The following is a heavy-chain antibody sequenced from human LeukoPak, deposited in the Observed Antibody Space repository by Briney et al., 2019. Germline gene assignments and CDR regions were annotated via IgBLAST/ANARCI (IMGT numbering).Heavy chain of an antibody. Sequence: GESLKISCKASGYSSTSYWIGWVRQMPGKGLGWMGIMYPGESDTRYTPSFQGHVTNSADMSSSTGYVQASSLQARDSVMYYCATLYGVPYATDVWGEGTMVTVS. J-gene: IGHJ3*01. CDR1: GYSSTSYW. CDR3: ATLYGVPYATDV. D-gene: IGHD4-17*01. V-gene: IGHV5-51*01. CDR2: MYPGESDT.